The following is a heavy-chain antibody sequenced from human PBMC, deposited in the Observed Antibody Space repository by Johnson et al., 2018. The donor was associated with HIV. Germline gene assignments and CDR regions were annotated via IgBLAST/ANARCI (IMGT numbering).Heavy chain of an antibody. CDR2: ISHDGSNK. J-gene: IGHJ3*02. CDR1: GFIFNTYG. D-gene: IGHD2-8*02. Sequence: QVQLVESGGGGGVVQPGRSLRLSCAASGFIFNTYGMHWVRQAPGKGLEWVAGISHDGSNKYYAGYVKGRFPISRDNSKNTLYLQMNSLRAEDTAVYYCANIAVVYAMPDAFDIWGQGTMVTVSS. V-gene: IGHV3-30*18. CDR3: ANIAVVYAMPDAFDI.